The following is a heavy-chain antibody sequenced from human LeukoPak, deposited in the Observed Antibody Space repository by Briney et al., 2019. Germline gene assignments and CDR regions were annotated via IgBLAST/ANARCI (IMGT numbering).Heavy chain of an antibody. V-gene: IGHV3-23*01. D-gene: IGHD3-22*01. CDR2: ISGSGGST. CDR3: AKDDYYDSSGYSDY. Sequence: GGSLRLSCAASGFTFSSYAMSWVRQAPGKGLEWVSAISGSGGSTYYADSVKGRFTISRDNSKNTLYLQMNSLRAEDTAVYYCAKDDYYDSSGYSDYWDQGTLVTVSS. CDR1: GFTFSSYA. J-gene: IGHJ4*02.